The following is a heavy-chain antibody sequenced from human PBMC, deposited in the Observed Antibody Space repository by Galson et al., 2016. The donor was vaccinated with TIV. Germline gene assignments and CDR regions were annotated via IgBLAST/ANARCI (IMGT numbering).Heavy chain of an antibody. J-gene: IGHJ4*02. D-gene: IGHD2-15*01. V-gene: IGHV1-46*01. CDR2: IDPGADTT. Sequence: SVKVSCKASSYTFSNFGINWVRQAPGQGLEWMGVIDPGADTTTYAQKFQGRVTMTRDTSTSTVYMGLSSLRSDDTAVYYCATFSGASGTFDYWGQGALVTVSS. CDR1: SYTFSNFG. CDR3: ATFSGASGTFDY.